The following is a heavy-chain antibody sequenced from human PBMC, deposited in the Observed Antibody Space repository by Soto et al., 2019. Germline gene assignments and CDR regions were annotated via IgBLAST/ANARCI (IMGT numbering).Heavy chain of an antibody. V-gene: IGHV4-30-4*01. CDR1: GGSISSGDYY. CDR2: IYYSGST. CDR3: ARAGSTRTYYDFWSGYYTGSYFDY. Sequence: QVQLQESGPGLVKPSQTLSLTCTVSGGSISSGDYYWSWIRQPPGKGLEWIGYIYYSGSTYYNPSLKSRVTISVDTSKNQFSLKLSSVTAADTAVYYCARAGSTRTYYDFWSGYYTGSYFDYWGQGTLVTVSS. J-gene: IGHJ4*02. D-gene: IGHD3-3*01.